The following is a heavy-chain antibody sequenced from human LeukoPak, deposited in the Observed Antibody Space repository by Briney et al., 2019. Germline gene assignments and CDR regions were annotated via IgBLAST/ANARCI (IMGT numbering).Heavy chain of an antibody. CDR2: ISSSSSTI. CDR1: GFTFSSYS. V-gene: IGHV3-48*01. Sequence: GGSLRLSCAASGFTFSSYSMNWVRQAPGKGLEWVSYISSSSSTIYYADSVKGRFTISRDNAKNSLYLQMNSLRAEDTAVYYRARDIPAYCGGDCYGFDAFDIWGQGTMVTVSS. J-gene: IGHJ3*02. CDR3: ARDIPAYCGGDCYGFDAFDI. D-gene: IGHD2-21*02.